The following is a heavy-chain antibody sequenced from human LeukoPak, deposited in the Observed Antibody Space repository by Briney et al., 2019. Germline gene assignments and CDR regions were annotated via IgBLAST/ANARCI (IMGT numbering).Heavy chain of an antibody. D-gene: IGHD6-13*01. CDR2: IHYDESNK. CDR3: AREPRHRLIAAAGTTLFDAFDI. CDR1: GFIFSSYG. Sequence: GGSLRLSCAASGFIFSSYGMHWVRQAPGKGLEWLTFIHYDESNKYYADSVKGRFTISRDNSQNTLYLQMNSLRAEDTAVYYCAREPRHRLIAAAGTTLFDAFDIWGQGTMVTISS. V-gene: IGHV3-30*02. J-gene: IGHJ3*02.